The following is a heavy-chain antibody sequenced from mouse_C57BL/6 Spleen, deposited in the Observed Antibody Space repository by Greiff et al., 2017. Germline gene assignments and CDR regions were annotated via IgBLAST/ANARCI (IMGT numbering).Heavy chain of an antibody. Sequence: QVQLKQSGPGLVQPSQSLSITCTVSGFSLTSYGVHWVRQSPGKGLEWLGVIWSGGSTDDNAAFISRLSISKDNSKSQVFFKMNSLQADDTAIYYCATLRPYFDYWGQGTTLTVSS. CDR1: GFSLTSYG. CDR2: IWSGGST. CDR3: ATLRPYFDY. V-gene: IGHV2-2*01. J-gene: IGHJ2*01. D-gene: IGHD3-2*02.